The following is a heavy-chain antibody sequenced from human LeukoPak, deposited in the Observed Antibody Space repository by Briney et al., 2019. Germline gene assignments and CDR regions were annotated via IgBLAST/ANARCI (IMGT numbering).Heavy chain of an antibody. CDR3: AREDSDAFDI. J-gene: IGHJ3*02. Sequence: ASVKVSCKASEYTFTGYYIHWVRQAPGQGLEWMGWINPNSGGTNYAQRFQGRVTMTRDTSISTAYMELSSLRSDDTAVYHCAREDSDAFDIWGQGTMVTVSS. CDR1: EYTFTGYY. V-gene: IGHV1-2*02. CDR2: INPNSGGT.